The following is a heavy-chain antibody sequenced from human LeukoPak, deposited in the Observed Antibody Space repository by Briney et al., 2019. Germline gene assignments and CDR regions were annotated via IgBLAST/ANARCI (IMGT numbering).Heavy chain of an antibody. J-gene: IGHJ3*02. CDR3: AKDPNGDYIGTFDI. CDR1: GFTFSSYG. D-gene: IGHD4-17*01. V-gene: IGHV3-23*01. Sequence: GGSLRLSCAASGFTFSSYGMHWVRQAPGKGLEWVSSISGNGGSTQYADSVQGRFAISRDNSKNTLYLQMNSLRAEDTAVYYCAKDPNGDYIGTFDIWGQGTMVTVSS. CDR2: ISGNGGST.